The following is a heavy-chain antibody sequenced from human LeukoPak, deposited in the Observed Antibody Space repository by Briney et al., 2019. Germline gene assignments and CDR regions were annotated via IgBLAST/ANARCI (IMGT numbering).Heavy chain of an antibody. Sequence: GGSLRLSCAASGFTFSSYAMSCGRQAPGKGLEGVSAISGSGGSTYYTDSVKGRFTISRDNSKNTLYLQMNSLRAEDTAVYYCAKLVTTVTPIDYWGQGTLVTVSS. V-gene: IGHV3-23*01. CDR2: ISGSGGST. D-gene: IGHD4-17*01. J-gene: IGHJ4*02. CDR3: AKLVTTVTPIDY. CDR1: GFTFSSYA.